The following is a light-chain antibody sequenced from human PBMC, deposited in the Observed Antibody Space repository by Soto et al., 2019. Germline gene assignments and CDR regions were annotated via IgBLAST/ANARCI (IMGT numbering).Light chain of an antibody. CDR3: QTWDTVVV. CDR2: LNRDGSH. V-gene: IGLV4-69*01. CDR1: SGHSDYC. Sequence: HPVLTQSPSASASLGASVKLTCTLSSGHSDYCIAWHQQQPDKSPRYLMKLNRDGSHNKGDGIPDRFSGSNSGAERYLIISSLQSDDEADYYCQTWDTVVVFGGGTKLTVL. J-gene: IGLJ2*01.